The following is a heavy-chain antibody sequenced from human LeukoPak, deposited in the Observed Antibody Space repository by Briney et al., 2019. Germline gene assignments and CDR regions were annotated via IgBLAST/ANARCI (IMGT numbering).Heavy chain of an antibody. J-gene: IGHJ5*02. V-gene: IGHV1-18*01. CDR1: GYTFTNYA. CDR3: ARYTIFGVVTRNWFDP. D-gene: IGHD3-3*01. CDR2: ISAYNGNT. Sequence: ASVKVSCKASGYTFTNYAISWVRQAPGQGLEWMGWISAYNGNTNYAQNLQGRVTMTADTSTSTAYMELRSLRSDDTAVYYCARYTIFGVVTRNWFDPWGQGTLVTVSS.